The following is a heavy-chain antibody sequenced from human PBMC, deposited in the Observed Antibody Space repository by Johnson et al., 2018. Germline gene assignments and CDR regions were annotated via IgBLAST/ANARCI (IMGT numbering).Heavy chain of an antibody. CDR1: GGSVSSSY. J-gene: IGHJ6*02. V-gene: IGHV4-59*02. CDR2: IYHTGTT. CDR3: ARDTRTLVVPYGVDV. Sequence: QVQLQESGPGLVKPSETLSLTCTVSGGSVSSSYWNWIRQPPGKGLEWIGYIYHTGTTNYNPPLKSRVTMSVDTSKNQFSLKLSSATAADTAVYFCARDTRTLVVPYGVDVWGQGTTVTVSS. D-gene: IGHD4/OR15-4a*01.